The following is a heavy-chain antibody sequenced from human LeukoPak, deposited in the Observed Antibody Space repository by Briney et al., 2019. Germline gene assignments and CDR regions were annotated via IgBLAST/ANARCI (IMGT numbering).Heavy chain of an antibody. J-gene: IGHJ6*02. D-gene: IGHD6-19*01. CDR3: ARVPPVTLYSSGWYAPLGYYGMDV. Sequence: GGSLRLSCAASGFTFSSYEMNWVRQAPGKGLEWVSYISSSGSTIYYADSVKGRFTISRDNAKNSLYLQMNSLRAEDTAVYYCARVPPVTLYSSGWYAPLGYYGMDVWGQGTTVTVSS. CDR2: ISSSGSTI. CDR1: GFTFSSYE. V-gene: IGHV3-48*03.